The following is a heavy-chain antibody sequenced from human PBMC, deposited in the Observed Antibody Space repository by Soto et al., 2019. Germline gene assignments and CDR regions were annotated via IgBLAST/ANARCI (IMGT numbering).Heavy chain of an antibody. D-gene: IGHD3-10*01. Sequence: EVQLVESGGGLLQPGGSLRLSCAASGVSFSTYDMHWVRQATGKGLEWVSAIGTGGDSYYADSVKGRCTISRQNAKNSVYRQMTILRAESRAVYYCARDGSYRVLYFYYWGQGTLVTVSS. CDR2: IGTGGDS. V-gene: IGHV3-13*01. CDR1: GVSFSTYD. J-gene: IGHJ4*02. CDR3: ARDGSYRVLYFYY.